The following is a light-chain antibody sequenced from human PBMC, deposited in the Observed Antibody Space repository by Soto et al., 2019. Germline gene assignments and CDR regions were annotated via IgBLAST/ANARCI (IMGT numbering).Light chain of an antibody. J-gene: IGKJ4*01. CDR2: LGS. V-gene: IGKV2-28*01. CDR3: MQTLHTPQLT. CDR1: QSLLHSNGYSY. Sequence: DIVMTQSPLSLPVTPGEPASISCRSSQSLLHSNGYSYLDWYLQKPGQSPRLLIYLGSSRASGVPDRFSGSGSGTDFTLKITRVEAEDVGVYYCMQTLHTPQLTFGGGTKVDIK.